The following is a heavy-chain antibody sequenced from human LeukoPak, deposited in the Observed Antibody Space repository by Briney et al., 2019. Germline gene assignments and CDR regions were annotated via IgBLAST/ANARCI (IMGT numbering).Heavy chain of an antibody. Sequence: GGSLRLSCAPSGFTFSSYSMNWVRQAPGKGLEWVSPISSSSNYIYYADSVKGRFTISRDNAKNSLYLQMNSLRAEDTAVYYCARDLGSYGVSREFDYWGQGTLVTVSS. CDR2: ISSSSNYI. CDR1: GFTFSSYS. CDR3: ARDLGSYGVSREFDY. J-gene: IGHJ4*02. D-gene: IGHD3-10*01. V-gene: IGHV3-21*01.